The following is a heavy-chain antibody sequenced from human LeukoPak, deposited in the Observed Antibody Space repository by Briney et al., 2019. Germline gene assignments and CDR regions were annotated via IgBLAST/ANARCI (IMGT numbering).Heavy chain of an antibody. CDR2: IIPIFGTA. Sequence: GASVKVSCKASGGTFSSYAISWVRQAPGQGLEWMGGIIPIFGTANYAQKFQGRVTITTDESTSTAYMELSSLRSEDTAVYYCATEGSYYDSSGYYRFDYWGQGTLVTVSS. CDR1: GGTFSSYA. D-gene: IGHD3-22*01. J-gene: IGHJ4*02. CDR3: ATEGSYYDSSGYYRFDY. V-gene: IGHV1-69*05.